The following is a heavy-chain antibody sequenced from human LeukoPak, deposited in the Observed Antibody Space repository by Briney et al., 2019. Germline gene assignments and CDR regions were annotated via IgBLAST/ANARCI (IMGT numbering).Heavy chain of an antibody. CDR3: ARGLGIAAAGTEGNDAFDI. J-gene: IGHJ3*02. CDR1: GYTFTGYY. D-gene: IGHD6-13*01. Sequence: ASVKVSCKASGYTFTGYYMHWVRQAPGQGLEWMGWINPNSGGTNYAQKFQGRVTMTRDTSISTAYMELSRLRFDDTAVYYCARGLGIAAAGTEGNDAFDIWGQGTMVTVSS. CDR2: INPNSGGT. V-gene: IGHV1-2*02.